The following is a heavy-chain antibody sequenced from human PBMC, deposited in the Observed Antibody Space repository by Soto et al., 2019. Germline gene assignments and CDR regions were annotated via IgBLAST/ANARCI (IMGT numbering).Heavy chain of an antibody. Sequence: ASVKVSCEASGYTFTSYAMHWVRQAPGQRLEWMGWINAGNGNTKYSQKFQGRVTITRDTSASTAYMELSSLRSEDTAVYYCARGSYDSSGLLLMDVWGQGTTVTVSS. CDR3: ARGSYDSSGLLLMDV. CDR1: GYTFTSYA. CDR2: INAGNGNT. J-gene: IGHJ6*02. V-gene: IGHV1-3*01. D-gene: IGHD3-22*01.